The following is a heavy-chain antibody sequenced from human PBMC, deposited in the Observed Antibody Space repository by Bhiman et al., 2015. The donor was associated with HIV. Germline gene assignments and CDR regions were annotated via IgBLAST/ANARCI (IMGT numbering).Heavy chain of an antibody. CDR3: AKAQPGNWYSGSPLLWAEYFQH. CDR1: GFTFSSYS. V-gene: IGHV3-21*04. J-gene: IGHJ1*01. D-gene: IGHD1-26*01. Sequence: EVQLVESGEAWSSLGVPSRLSCAASGFTFSSYSMNWVRQAPGKGLEWVSSISSSSSYIYYADSVKGRFTISRDNAKNSLYVQMNSLRPEDTALYYCAKAQPGNWYSGSPLLWAEYFQHWGQGTLVTVSS. CDR2: ISSSSSYI.